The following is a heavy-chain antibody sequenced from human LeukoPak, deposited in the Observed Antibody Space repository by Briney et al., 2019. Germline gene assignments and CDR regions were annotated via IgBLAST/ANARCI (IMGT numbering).Heavy chain of an antibody. D-gene: IGHD2-21*02. J-gene: IGHJ5*01. CDR1: GGTFSSYA. CDR2: IIPIFGTA. Sequence: ASVKVSCKASGGTFSSYAISWVRQAPGQGLEWMGGIIPIFGTANYAQKFQGRVTVTADESTSTAYMELSSLRSEDTAVYYCARDLLVVTEEDWFDSWGQGTLVTVSS. V-gene: IGHV1-69*13. CDR3: ARDLLVVTEEDWFDS.